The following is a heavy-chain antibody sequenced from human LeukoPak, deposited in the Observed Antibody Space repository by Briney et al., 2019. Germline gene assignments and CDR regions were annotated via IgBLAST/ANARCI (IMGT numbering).Heavy chain of an antibody. Sequence: SETLSLTCTVSGGSISSYYWSWIRQPPGKGLEWIGYIYYSGSTNYNPSLKSRVTISVDTSKNQFSLKLSSVTAADTAVYYCARLGSGYDPGEPEFDYWGQGTLVTVSS. CDR3: ARLGSGYDPGEPEFDY. CDR2: IYYSGST. CDR1: GGSISSYY. V-gene: IGHV4-59*08. D-gene: IGHD5-12*01. J-gene: IGHJ4*02.